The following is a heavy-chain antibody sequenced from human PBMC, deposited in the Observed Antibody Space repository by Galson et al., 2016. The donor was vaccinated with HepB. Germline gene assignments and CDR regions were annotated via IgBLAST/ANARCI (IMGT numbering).Heavy chain of an antibody. D-gene: IGHD6-13*01. CDR1: GDTFGSYV. Sequence: SVKVSCKASGDTFGSYVINWVRQAPGQGLEWMGGIIVKSATAQYSEIFWGRVTITADTSTSTAYMEISGLRSEDTAVYYCARAIAAAGYYYYYMDVWGQGTMVTVSS. CDR2: IIVKSATA. CDR3: ARAIAAAGYYYYYMDV. V-gene: IGHV1-69*06. J-gene: IGHJ6*03.